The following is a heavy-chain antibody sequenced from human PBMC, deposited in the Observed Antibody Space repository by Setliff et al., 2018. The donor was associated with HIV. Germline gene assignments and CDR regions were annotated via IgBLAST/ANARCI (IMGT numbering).Heavy chain of an antibody. D-gene: IGHD6-6*01. CDR1: GGPFTSSS. J-gene: IGHJ4*02. V-gene: IGHV1-69*04. CDR3: AKETDARPFDY. Sequence: GASVKVSCKASGGPFTSSSIGWVRQAPGQGLEWMGRIIPILGVPRYAQKFQGRFTISRDNSKNTLYLQMNSLRAEDTAVYYCAKETDARPFDYWGQGTLVTVSS. CDR2: IIPILGVP.